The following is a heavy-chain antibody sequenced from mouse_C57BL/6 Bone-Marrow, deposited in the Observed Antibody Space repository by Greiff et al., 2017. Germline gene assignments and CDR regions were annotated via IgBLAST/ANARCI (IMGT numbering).Heavy chain of an antibody. Sequence: EVMLVESEGGLVQPGSSMKLSCTASGFTFGDYYMAWVRQVPEKGLEWVANINYDGSSTYYLDSLKSRFIISRDNAKNILYLQMSSLKSEDTATYYCARWGPWYFDVWGTGTTVTVSS. CDR3: ARWGPWYFDV. D-gene: IGHD3-3*01. CDR2: INYDGSST. V-gene: IGHV5-16*01. CDR1: GFTFGDYY. J-gene: IGHJ1*03.